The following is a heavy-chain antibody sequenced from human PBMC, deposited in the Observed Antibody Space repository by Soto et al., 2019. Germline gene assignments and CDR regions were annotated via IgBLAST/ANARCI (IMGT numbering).Heavy chain of an antibody. Sequence: QVQLVQSGAEVKKPGASVKVSCKASGYTFTGYYMHWVRQAPGQGLEWMGWINPNSGGTNYAQKFQGRVTMHRDTSISTAYMELSRLRSDDTAVYYCARVNVVVVASTREYYFDYWGQGTLVTVSS. D-gene: IGHD2-15*01. J-gene: IGHJ4*02. CDR1: GYTFTGYY. CDR3: ARVNVVVVASTREYYFDY. V-gene: IGHV1-2*02. CDR2: INPNSGGT.